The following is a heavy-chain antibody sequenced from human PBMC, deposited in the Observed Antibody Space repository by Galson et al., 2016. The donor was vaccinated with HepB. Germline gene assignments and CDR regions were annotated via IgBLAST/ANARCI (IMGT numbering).Heavy chain of an antibody. CDR2: ISADASEK. D-gene: IGHD3-10*01. CDR1: GFTLGNYA. Sequence: SLRLSCAASGFTLGNYAMAWVRQAPGKGLEWVSSISADASEKHYRDAVEGRFTISRDTSENTLYLQMSSLRNEDTAVYYCAKVADRANKGYSGAFEYWGQGSMVTRSS. CDR3: AKVADRANKGYSGAFEY. V-gene: IGHV3-23*01. J-gene: IGHJ4*02.